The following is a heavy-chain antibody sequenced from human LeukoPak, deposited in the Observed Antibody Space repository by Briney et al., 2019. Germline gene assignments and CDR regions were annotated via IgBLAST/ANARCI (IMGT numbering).Heavy chain of an antibody. Sequence: GGSPRLSCAASGFTLTDYYMNWIRQAPGKGLEWVSYISSSGTTISYADSVKGRFTISRDNAKNSVYLQMNSLRAEDTAVYYCARGADYDQFDYWGQGTLVTVSS. CDR3: ARGADYDQFDY. CDR2: ISSSGTTI. D-gene: IGHD4-17*01. V-gene: IGHV3-11*01. CDR1: GFTLTDYY. J-gene: IGHJ4*02.